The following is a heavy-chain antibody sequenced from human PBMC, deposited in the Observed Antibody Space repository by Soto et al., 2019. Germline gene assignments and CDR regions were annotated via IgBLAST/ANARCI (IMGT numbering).Heavy chain of an antibody. CDR1: GYTFTSYG. CDR2: ISAYNGNT. Sequence: GASVKVSCKASGYTFTSYGISWVRQAPGQGLEWMGWISAYNGNTNFAQQFQERVTITRDMSTNTVYMELSSLRSEDTALYYCAANPRYSSGWYGASTSYYYAMDVWGQGTTVTVSS. CDR3: AANPRYSSGWYGASTSYYYAMDV. J-gene: IGHJ6*02. D-gene: IGHD6-19*01. V-gene: IGHV1-18*04.